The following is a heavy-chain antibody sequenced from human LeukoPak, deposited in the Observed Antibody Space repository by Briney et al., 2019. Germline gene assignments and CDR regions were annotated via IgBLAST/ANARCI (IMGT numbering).Heavy chain of an antibody. D-gene: IGHD6-13*01. CDR3: ARVGYSSSWYSRDAFDI. CDR1: GGPFSGYY. Sequence: SETLSLTCAVYGGPFSGYYWSWIRQPPGKGLEWIGEINHSGSTNYNPSLKSRVTISVDTSKNQFSLKLSSVTAADTAVYYCARVGYSSSWYSRDAFDIWGQGTMVTVSS. V-gene: IGHV4-34*01. J-gene: IGHJ3*02. CDR2: INHSGST.